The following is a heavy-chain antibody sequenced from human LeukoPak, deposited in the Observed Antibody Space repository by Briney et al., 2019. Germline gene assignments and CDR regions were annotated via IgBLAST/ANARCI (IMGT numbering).Heavy chain of an antibody. CDR1: GFTFSSYA. CDR2: ISGSGGST. J-gene: IGHJ6*02. Sequence: GASLRLSCAASGFTFSSYAMSWVRQAPGKGLEWVSAISGSGGSTYYADSVKGRFTISRDNSKNTLYLQMNSLRAEDTAVYYCAKALSITVTKWRYYYGMDVWGQGTTVTVSS. CDR3: AKALSITVTKWRYYYGMDV. D-gene: IGHD4-17*01. V-gene: IGHV3-23*01.